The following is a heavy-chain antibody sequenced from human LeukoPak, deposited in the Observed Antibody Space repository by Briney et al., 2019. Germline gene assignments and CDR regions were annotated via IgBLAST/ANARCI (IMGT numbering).Heavy chain of an antibody. CDR1: GFTVISNY. Sequence: GGSLRLSCAASGFTVISNYMTWLRQAPGKGLQCVSAISSGGSTYYADSVKGRFTISRDTSKNTLYLQMNSLRADDTAVYFCASASPAHYYGMDVWGQGTTVTVSS. CDR3: ASASPAHYYGMDV. V-gene: IGHV3-66*01. D-gene: IGHD6-6*01. J-gene: IGHJ6*02. CDR2: ISSGGST.